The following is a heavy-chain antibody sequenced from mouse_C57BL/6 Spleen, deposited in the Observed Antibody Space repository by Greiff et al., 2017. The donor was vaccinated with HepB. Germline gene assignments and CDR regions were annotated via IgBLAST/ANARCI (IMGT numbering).Heavy chain of an antibody. CDR2: IDPENGDT. D-gene: IGHD1-1*01. CDR3: TFYGSSYDWFAY. J-gene: IGHJ3*01. Sequence: EVQLQQSGAELVRPGASVKLSCTASGFNIKDDYMHWVKQRPEQGLEWIGWIDPENGDTEYASKFQGKATITADTSSNTAYLQLSSLTSEETAVYYCTFYGSSYDWFAYWGQGTLVTVSA. CDR1: GFNIKDDY. V-gene: IGHV14-4*01.